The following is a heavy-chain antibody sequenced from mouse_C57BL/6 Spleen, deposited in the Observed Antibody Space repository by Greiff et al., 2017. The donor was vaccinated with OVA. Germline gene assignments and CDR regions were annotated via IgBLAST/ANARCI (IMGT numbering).Heavy chain of an antibody. CDR1: GYTFTSYW. CDR2: IHPNSGST. J-gene: IGHJ1*03. CDR3: ARSGDGPWYVDV. Sequence: QVQLQQPGAELVKPGASVKLSCKASGYTFTSYWMHWVKQRPGQGLEWIGMIHPNSGSTNYNEKFKSKATLTVDKSSSTAYMQLSSLTSEDSAVYYCARSGDGPWYVDVWGTGTTVTVSS. D-gene: IGHD1-1*01. V-gene: IGHV1-64*01.